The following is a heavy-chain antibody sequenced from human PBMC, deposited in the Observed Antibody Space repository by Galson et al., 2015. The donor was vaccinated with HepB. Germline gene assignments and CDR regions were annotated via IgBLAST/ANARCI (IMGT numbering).Heavy chain of an antibody. V-gene: IGHV4-34*01. D-gene: IGHD6-13*01. CDR1: GGSFSGYY. J-gene: IGHJ2*01. Sequence: ETLSLTCAVYGGSFSGYYWSWIRQPPGKGLEWIGEINHSGSTNYNPSLKSRVTISVDTSKNQFSLKLSSVTAADTAVYYCARHWAAAGKRYFDLWGRGTLVTVSS. CDR2: INHSGST. CDR3: ARHWAAAGKRYFDL.